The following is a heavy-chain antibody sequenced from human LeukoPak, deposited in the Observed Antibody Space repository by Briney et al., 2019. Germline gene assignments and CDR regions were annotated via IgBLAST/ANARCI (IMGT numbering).Heavy chain of an antibody. CDR2: INPSGGST. Sequence: ASVKVSCKASGYTFTSYYMHWVRQAPGQGLEWMGIINPSGGSTSYAQKFQGRVTMTRDTSTSTVYMELSSLRSEDTAVYYCARGLGDYGHYYYMDVWGKGTTVTVSS. V-gene: IGHV1-46*01. CDR3: ARGLGDYGHYYYMDV. J-gene: IGHJ6*03. D-gene: IGHD4-17*01. CDR1: GYTFTSYY.